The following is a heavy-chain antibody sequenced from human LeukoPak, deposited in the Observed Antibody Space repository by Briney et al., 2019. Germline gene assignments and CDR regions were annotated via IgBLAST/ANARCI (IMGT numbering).Heavy chain of an antibody. J-gene: IGHJ4*02. CDR2: INHSGST. CDR1: GGSFSGYY. V-gene: IGHV4-34*01. D-gene: IGHD6-19*01. Sequence: PSETLSLTCAVYGGSFSGYYWSWIRQPPGKGLEWIGEINHSGSTNYNPSLKSRVTISVDTSKNQFSLKLSSVTAADTAVYYCARATEPYSSGWYGGRIIDYWGQGTLVTASS. CDR3: ARATEPYSSGWYGGRIIDY.